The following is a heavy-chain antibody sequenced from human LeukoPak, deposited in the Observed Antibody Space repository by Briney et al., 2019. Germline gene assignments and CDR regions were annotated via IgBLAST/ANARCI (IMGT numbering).Heavy chain of an antibody. Sequence: GGSLRLSCAASGFTFSNAWMSWVRQAPGKGLEWVGRIKSKTDGGTTDYAAPVKGRFTISRDDSKNTLYLQMNSLKTEDTAVYYCTTDEVRGLYYYYYMDVWGKGTTVTVSS. CDR2: IKSKTDGGTT. J-gene: IGHJ6*03. D-gene: IGHD3-10*01. V-gene: IGHV3-15*01. CDR1: GFTFSNAW. CDR3: TTDEVRGLYYYYYMDV.